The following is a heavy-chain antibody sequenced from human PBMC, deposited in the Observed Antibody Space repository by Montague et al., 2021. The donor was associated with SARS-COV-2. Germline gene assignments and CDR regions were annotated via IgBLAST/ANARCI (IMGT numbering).Heavy chain of an antibody. CDR1: DDSISDYY. D-gene: IGHD3-10*01. Sequence: SETLSLTCTVSDDSISDYYWSWIRQPPGMGLEWIGYIFRSGATNYNPPLKSRVIISLGTSKSQFSLRLSSVTAADTAIYYCARTSRGSRYFYGVDVWGQGTAVTVSS. CDR3: ARTSRGSRYFYGVDV. J-gene: IGHJ6*02. V-gene: IGHV4-59*01. CDR2: IFRSGAT.